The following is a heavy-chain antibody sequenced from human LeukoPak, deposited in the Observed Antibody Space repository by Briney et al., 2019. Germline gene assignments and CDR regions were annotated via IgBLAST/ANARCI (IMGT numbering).Heavy chain of an antibody. Sequence: SVNVSCTASGGTFSIYAISWVRQAPGQGLEWMGGIIPIFGTANYAQKFQGRVTITADESTSTAYMELSSLRSEDTAVYYCAFDYGDTLFDYWGQGTLVTVSS. D-gene: IGHD4-17*01. J-gene: IGHJ4*02. CDR1: GGTFSIYA. V-gene: IGHV1-69*13. CDR2: IIPIFGTA. CDR3: AFDYGDTLFDY.